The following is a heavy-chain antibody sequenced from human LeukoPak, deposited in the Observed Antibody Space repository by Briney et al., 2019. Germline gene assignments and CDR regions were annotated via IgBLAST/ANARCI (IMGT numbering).Heavy chain of an antibody. CDR1: GGSIISYY. J-gene: IGHJ4*02. V-gene: IGHV4-59*01. CDR3: ARRTPCEYSTSGSTSSRCPFDY. Sequence: TSETLSLTCTVSGGSIISYYWSWIRQPPGKGLEWIGYIYYSGSTNYNPSLKSPVTISLDTYKNQFSLRLTSVTAADTAVYYCARRTPCEYSTSGSTSSRCPFDYWGQGTLVTVSS. CDR2: IYYSGST. D-gene: IGHD6-13*01.